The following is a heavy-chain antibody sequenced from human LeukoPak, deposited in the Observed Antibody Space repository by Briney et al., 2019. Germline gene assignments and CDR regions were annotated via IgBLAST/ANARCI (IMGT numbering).Heavy chain of an antibody. V-gene: IGHV6-1*01. CDR1: GDSVSSNSVA. J-gene: IGHJ4*02. Sequence: SQPLSLTCAISGDSVSSNSVAWNWVRQSPSSGLEWLGRTHYRSRWYNDYVVSVKSRIPINPDTSKNQFSPQLNSVTPEDTAVYYCARDHDYGDYGTYEDYWGQGTLVTVSS. D-gene: IGHD4-17*01. CDR3: ARDHDYGDYGTYEDY. CDR2: THYRSRWYN.